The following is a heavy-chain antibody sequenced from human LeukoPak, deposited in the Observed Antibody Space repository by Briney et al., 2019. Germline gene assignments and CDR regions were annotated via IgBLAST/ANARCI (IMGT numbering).Heavy chain of an antibody. CDR3: ARDTVAAADFDY. Sequence: GGSLRLSCAASGFTFSSYAMSWVRRAPGKGLEWVSAISGSGGSTYYADSVKGRFTISRDNSKNTLYLQMNSLRAEDTAVYYCARDTVAAADFDYWGQGTLVTVSS. CDR2: ISGSGGST. J-gene: IGHJ4*02. D-gene: IGHD6-13*01. CDR1: GFTFSSYA. V-gene: IGHV3-23*01.